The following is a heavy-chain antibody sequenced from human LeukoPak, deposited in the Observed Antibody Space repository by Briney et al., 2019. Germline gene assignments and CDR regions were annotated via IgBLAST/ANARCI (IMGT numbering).Heavy chain of an antibody. J-gene: IGHJ4*02. CDR1: GYTFTSYY. CDR3: ARGGGFLGYCSSTSCYGSSYYFDY. CDR2: INPSGGST. V-gene: IGHV1-46*01. Sequence: GASVKVSCKASGYTFTSYYMYWVRQAPGQGLEWMGIINPSGGSTSYAQKFQGRVTMTRDTSTSTVYMELSSLRSEDTAVYYCARGGGFLGYCSSTSCYGSSYYFDYWGQGTLVTVSS. D-gene: IGHD2-2*01.